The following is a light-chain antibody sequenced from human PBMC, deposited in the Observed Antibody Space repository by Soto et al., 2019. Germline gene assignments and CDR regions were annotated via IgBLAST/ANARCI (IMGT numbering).Light chain of an antibody. J-gene: IGLJ3*02. CDR3: SSYTSSNSRWV. V-gene: IGLV2-14*01. CDR2: EVS. Sequence: QSALTQPASVSGSSGQSITISCTGTSSDVGGYNYVSWYQHHPGKGPKLMIYEVSNRPSGVSNRFSGSKSGNTASLTISGLQAEDEADYYCSSYTSSNSRWVFGGGTKLTVL. CDR1: SSDVGGYNY.